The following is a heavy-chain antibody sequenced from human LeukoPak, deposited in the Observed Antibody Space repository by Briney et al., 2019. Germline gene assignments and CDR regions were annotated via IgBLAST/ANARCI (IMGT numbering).Heavy chain of an antibody. Sequence: SETLSLTCAVYGGSFSGYYWSWIRQPPGKGLEWIGEINHSGSTNYNPSLKSRVTISVDTSKNQFSLKLSSVTAADTAVYYCARKTGAKPKRGYSYGYYYYYMDVWGKGTTVTISS. CDR3: ARKTGAKPKRGYSYGYYYYYMDV. J-gene: IGHJ6*03. D-gene: IGHD5-18*01. CDR2: INHSGST. V-gene: IGHV4-34*01. CDR1: GGSFSGYY.